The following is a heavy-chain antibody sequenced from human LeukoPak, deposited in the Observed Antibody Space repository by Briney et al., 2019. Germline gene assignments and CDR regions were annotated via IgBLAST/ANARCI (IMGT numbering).Heavy chain of an antibody. CDR2: IYYSGST. D-gene: IGHD1-1*01. J-gene: IGHJ4*02. CDR1: GGSISSYY. V-gene: IGHV4-59*01. Sequence: SETLSLTCTVSGGSISSYYWSWIRQPPGKGLEWIGYIYYSGSTNYNPSLKSRVTISVDTSKNQFSLKLSSVTAADTAVYYCARPMWRNGPFDYWGQGTLVTVSS. CDR3: ARPMWRNGPFDY.